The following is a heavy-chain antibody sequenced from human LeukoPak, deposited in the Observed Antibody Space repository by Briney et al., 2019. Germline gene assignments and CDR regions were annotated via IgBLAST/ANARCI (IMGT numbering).Heavy chain of an antibody. J-gene: IGHJ3*02. CDR2: ISGSGGST. D-gene: IGHD6-13*01. V-gene: IGHV3-23*01. CDR1: GFTFSSYA. CDR3: AGSSSWYVDAFDI. Sequence: PGGSLRLSCAASGFTFSSYAMSWVRQAPGKELEWVSAISGSGGSTYYADSVKGRFTISRDNSKNTLYLQMNSLRAEDTAVYYCAGSSSWYVDAFDIWGQGTMVTVSS.